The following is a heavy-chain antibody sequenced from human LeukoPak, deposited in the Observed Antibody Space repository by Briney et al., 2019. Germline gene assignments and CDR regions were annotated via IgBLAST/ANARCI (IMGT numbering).Heavy chain of an antibody. J-gene: IGHJ4*02. CDR2: INQGGSDK. CDR3: TRDRSRAEDD. Sequence: GGPLRLSCAASGFTFSGHWMSWVGQAPGKGLEWVANINQGGSDKYYVDSVKGRFTISRDNANNLLYLQMNSLRGEDTAVYYCTRDRSRAEDDWGQGTLVTVSS. CDR1: GFTFSGHW. V-gene: IGHV3-7*01. D-gene: IGHD1-14*01.